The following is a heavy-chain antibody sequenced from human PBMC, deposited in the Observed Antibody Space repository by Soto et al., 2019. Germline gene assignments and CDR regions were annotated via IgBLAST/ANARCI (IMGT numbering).Heavy chain of an antibody. V-gene: IGHV4-30-4*01. D-gene: IGHD5-12*01. CDR1: GGSISSGDYY. CDR3: ARDLVAEMATPCHYYYGMDV. Sequence: QVQLQESGPGLVKPSQTLSLTCTVSGGSISSGDYYWSWIRQPPGKGLEWIGYIYYSGSTYYNPSLKSRVTISVDTSKNQFSLKLSSVTAADTAVYYCARDLVAEMATPCHYYYGMDVWGQGTTVTVSS. J-gene: IGHJ6*02. CDR2: IYYSGST.